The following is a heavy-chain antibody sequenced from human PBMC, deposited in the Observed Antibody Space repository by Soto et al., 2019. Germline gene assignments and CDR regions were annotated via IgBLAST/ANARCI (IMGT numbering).Heavy chain of an antibody. Sequence: QVQLMQSGAEVKKPGASVKVSCKASGDTFTDYYIHWVRQAPGQGLEWMGTVNPSGGHTTYAQHFLGRVTMTRDTSTSTLYRELTSLTSDDTAIYYCARGGHVVVVTAALDSWGQGTLVTVS. CDR3: ARGGHVVVVTAALDS. CDR1: GDTFTDYY. V-gene: IGHV1-46*01. J-gene: IGHJ4*02. CDR2: VNPSGGHT. D-gene: IGHD2-21*02.